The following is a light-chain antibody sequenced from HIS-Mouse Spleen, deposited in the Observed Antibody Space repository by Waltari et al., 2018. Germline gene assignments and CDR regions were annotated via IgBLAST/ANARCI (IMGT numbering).Light chain of an antibody. Sequence: SYELTQPPSVSVSPGQTARITCSGDALPKQYAYWYQQKPGQAPVLVVYDDSDRPSGIPERFSGSNSGNTATLTISRVEAGDEADYYCQVWDSSSDHVVFGGGTKLTVL. CDR1: ALPKQY. J-gene: IGLJ2*01. CDR2: DDS. V-gene: IGLV3-21*02. CDR3: QVWDSSSDHVV.